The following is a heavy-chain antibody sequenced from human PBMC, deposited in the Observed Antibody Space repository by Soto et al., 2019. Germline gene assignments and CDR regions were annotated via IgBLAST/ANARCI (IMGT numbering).Heavy chain of an antibody. CDR1: GGSISSSNW. CDR3: ARHGFGGDYALDY. D-gene: IGHD4-17*01. V-gene: IGHV4-4*02. Sequence: PSETLSLTCAVSGGSISSSNWWSWVRQPPGKGLEWIGETYHSGSTNYNPSLKSRVTISVDTSKNQFSLKLSSVTAADTAVYYCARHGFGGDYALDYPGQGTLVTVSS. CDR2: TYHSGST. J-gene: IGHJ4*02.